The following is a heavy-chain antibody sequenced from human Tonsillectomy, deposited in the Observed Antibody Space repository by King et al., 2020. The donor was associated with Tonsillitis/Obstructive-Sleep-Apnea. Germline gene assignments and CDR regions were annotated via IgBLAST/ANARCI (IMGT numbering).Heavy chain of an antibody. Sequence: VQLQQWGAGLLKPSETLSLTCAVYGGSFSGYYWSWIRQPPGKGLEWIGEINHSGSTNYNPSLKSRVTISVDTSKNQFSLKLSSVTAADTAVYYCARGIVLENSGYDGPGYFDYWGQGTLVTVSS. D-gene: IGHD5-12*01. CDR3: ARGIVLENSGYDGPGYFDY. J-gene: IGHJ4*02. CDR2: INHSGST. V-gene: IGHV4-34*01. CDR1: GGSFSGYY.